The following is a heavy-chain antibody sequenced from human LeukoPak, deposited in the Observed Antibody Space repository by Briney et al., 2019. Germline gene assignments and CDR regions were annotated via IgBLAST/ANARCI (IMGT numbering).Heavy chain of an antibody. Sequence: ASVTVSFKASGYTFTSYDINWVRQATGQGLEWMGWMNPNSGNTGYAQKFQGRVTITRNTSISTAYMELSSLRSEDTAVYYCARVRPYYYMDVWGKGTTVTVSS. CDR2: MNPNSGNT. CDR1: GYTFTSYD. CDR3: ARVRPYYYMDV. D-gene: IGHD6-6*01. J-gene: IGHJ6*03. V-gene: IGHV1-8*03.